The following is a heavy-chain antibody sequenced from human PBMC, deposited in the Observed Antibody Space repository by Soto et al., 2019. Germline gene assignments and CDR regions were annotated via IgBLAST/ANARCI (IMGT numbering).Heavy chain of an antibody. CDR1: GYTFTSYG. CDR2: ISAYNGNT. J-gene: IGHJ6*03. Sequence: QVQLVQSGAEVKKPGASVKVSCKASGYTFTSYGISWVRQAPGQGLEWMGWISAYNGNTNYAQKLQGRVTMTTDTSTSTAYMERRSLRSDDTAVYYCARENGQRFGELLFYMDVWGKGTTVTVSS. V-gene: IGHV1-18*01. D-gene: IGHD3-10*01. CDR3: ARENGQRFGELLFYMDV.